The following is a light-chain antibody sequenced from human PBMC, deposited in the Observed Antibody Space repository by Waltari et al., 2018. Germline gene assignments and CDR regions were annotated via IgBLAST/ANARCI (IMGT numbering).Light chain of an antibody. Sequence: QPVLTQSPSASASLGASVKLTCTLSSEHSPSAVDWHQQRQEKGPRFLMKLNNDGSHTKGDGIPDRFSGSSSGAERYLSISSLQSDDEADYYCQARDTTVIFGGGTKLTVL. J-gene: IGLJ2*01. CDR3: QARDTTVI. CDR1: SEHSPSA. CDR2: LNNDGSH. V-gene: IGLV4-69*01.